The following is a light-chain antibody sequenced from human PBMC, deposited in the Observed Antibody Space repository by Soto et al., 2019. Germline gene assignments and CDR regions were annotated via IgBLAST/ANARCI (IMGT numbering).Light chain of an antibody. CDR3: CSYVGGWV. Sequence: QSALTQPRSVSGSPGQSGSISCAGTRSDFGGYKYVSWYQQHPGKAPKLMIFDVSERPSGVPDRFSGSKSGNTASLTISGLRAEDEADYFCCSYVGGWVFGGGTKLTVL. CDR1: RSDFGGYKY. J-gene: IGLJ3*02. V-gene: IGLV2-11*01. CDR2: DVS.